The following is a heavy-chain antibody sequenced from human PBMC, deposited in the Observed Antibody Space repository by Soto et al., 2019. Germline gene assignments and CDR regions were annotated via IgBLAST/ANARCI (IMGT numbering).Heavy chain of an antibody. CDR3: AREEVLGGSSSSVGFNY. D-gene: IGHD6-6*01. CDR1: GGSISSYY. Sequence: SETLSLTCTVSGGSISSYYWSWIRQPPGKGLEWIGYIYYSGSTNYNPSLKSRVTISVDTSKNQFSLKLSSVTAADTAVYYCAREEVLGGSSSSVGFNYWGQGTLVTVSS. V-gene: IGHV4-59*01. J-gene: IGHJ4*02. CDR2: IYYSGST.